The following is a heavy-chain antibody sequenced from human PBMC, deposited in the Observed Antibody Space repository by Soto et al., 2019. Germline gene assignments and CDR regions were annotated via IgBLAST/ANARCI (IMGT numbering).Heavy chain of an antibody. Sequence: QLQLQESGPGLVKPSETLSLICIVSGGSISRSSHYWGWIRQPPGKGLEYIGSISYSGSTYYNPSLKSRVTISGDTSKNQFSLKLSSVTDADTAVYYCARHVVGTTYNYWGQGTLVTVSS. CDR2: ISYSGST. D-gene: IGHD1-1*01. J-gene: IGHJ4*02. V-gene: IGHV4-39*01. CDR3: ARHVVGTTYNY. CDR1: GGSISRSSHY.